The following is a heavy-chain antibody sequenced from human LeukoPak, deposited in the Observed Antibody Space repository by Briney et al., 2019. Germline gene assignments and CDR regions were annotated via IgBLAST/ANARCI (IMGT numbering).Heavy chain of an antibody. CDR2: ISYDGSNK. CDR3: ARSSGYYYDFDY. V-gene: IGHV3-30*04. CDR1: GFTFSSYA. Sequence: GGSLRLSCAASGFTFSSYAMHWVRQAPGKGLEWVAVISYDGSNKYYADSVKGRFTISRDNSKNTLYLQMNSLRAEDTAVYYCARSSGYYYDFDYWGQGTLVTVSS. D-gene: IGHD3-22*01. J-gene: IGHJ4*02.